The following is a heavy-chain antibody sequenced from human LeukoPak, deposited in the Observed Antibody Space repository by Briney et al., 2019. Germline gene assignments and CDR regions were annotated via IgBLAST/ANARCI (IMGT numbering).Heavy chain of an antibody. J-gene: IGHJ4*02. V-gene: IGHV1-69*04. CDR2: IIPILGIA. CDR1: GGTFSSYA. Sequence: SVKVSCKASGGTFSSYAISWVRQAPGQGLEWMGRIIPILGIANYAQKFQGRVTITADKSTSTAYMELSSLRSEDTAVYYCARGGTYYYDSSGYYYFDYWGQGTLVTVSS. D-gene: IGHD3-22*01. CDR3: ARGGTYYYDSSGYYYFDY.